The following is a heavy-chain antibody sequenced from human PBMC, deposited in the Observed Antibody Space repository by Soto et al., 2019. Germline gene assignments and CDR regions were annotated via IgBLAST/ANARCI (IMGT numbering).Heavy chain of an antibody. CDR2: IYPGDSDT. J-gene: IGHJ6*02. CDR1: GYSFTGYW. D-gene: IGHD3-22*01. CDR3: ARLNGDYYDSSGYYYYYYGMDV. Sequence: GESLKISCKGSGYSFTGYWIGWVRQMPGKGLEWMGIIYPGDSDTRYSPSFQGQVTISADKSISTAYLQWSSLKASDTAMYYCARLNGDYYDSSGYYYYYYGMDVWGQGTTVTVPS. V-gene: IGHV5-51*01.